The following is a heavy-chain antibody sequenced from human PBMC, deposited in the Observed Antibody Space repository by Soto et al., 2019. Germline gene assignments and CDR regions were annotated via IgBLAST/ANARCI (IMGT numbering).Heavy chain of an antibody. CDR3: ARSPRSSPYFDY. D-gene: IGHD6-13*01. J-gene: IGHJ4*02. CDR2: IYPGDHET. Sequence: PGESLKISCQSSGYTFSNFWIGWVRQLPGKGLEWMGIIYPGDHETRYSPSFHGKVAISADRSINTAYLRWNSLEASDTAFYFCARSPRSSPYFDYWGQGALVTVSS. V-gene: IGHV5-51*01. CDR1: GYTFSNFW.